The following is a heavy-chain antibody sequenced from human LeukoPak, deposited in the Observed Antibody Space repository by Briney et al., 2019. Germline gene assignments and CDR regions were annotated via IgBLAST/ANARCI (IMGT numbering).Heavy chain of an antibody. D-gene: IGHD3-9*01. CDR2: IYYSGST. J-gene: IGHJ6*02. Sequence: SETLSLTCTVSGGSISSSSYYWGWIRQPPGKGLEWIGSIYYSGSTYYNPSLRSRVTISVDTSKNQFSLKLSSVTAADTAVYYCAIVKAGYFGLYYYYGMDVWGQGTTVTVSS. V-gene: IGHV4-39*01. CDR1: GGSISSSSYY. CDR3: AIVKAGYFGLYYYYGMDV.